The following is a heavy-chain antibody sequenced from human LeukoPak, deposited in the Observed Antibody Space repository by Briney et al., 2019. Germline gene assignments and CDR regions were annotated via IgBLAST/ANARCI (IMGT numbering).Heavy chain of an antibody. CDR2: INPNSGGT. CDR1: GYTFTGYY. CDR3: ASPSGSSSTFDY. V-gene: IGHV1-2*02. D-gene: IGHD1-26*01. Sequence: ASVKVSCKASGYTFTGYYMHWVRQAPGQGLEWMGWINPNSGGTNYAQKFQGRFTMTRDTSISTAYMELSRLRSDDTAVYYCASPSGSSSTFDYWGQGTLVTVSS. J-gene: IGHJ4*02.